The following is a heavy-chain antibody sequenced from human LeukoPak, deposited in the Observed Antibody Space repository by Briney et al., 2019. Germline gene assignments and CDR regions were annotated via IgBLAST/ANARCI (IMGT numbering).Heavy chain of an antibody. CDR2: IIPILGIA. CDR1: GGTFSSYA. J-gene: IGHJ4*02. CDR3: ARDDSVAEAFDY. D-gene: IGHD6-19*01. Sequence: ASVKVSCKASGGTFSSYAISWVRQAPGQGLEWMGRIIPILGIANYAQEFQGRVTITADKSTSTAYMELSSLRSEDTAVYYCARDDSVAEAFDYWGQGTLVTVSS. V-gene: IGHV1-69*04.